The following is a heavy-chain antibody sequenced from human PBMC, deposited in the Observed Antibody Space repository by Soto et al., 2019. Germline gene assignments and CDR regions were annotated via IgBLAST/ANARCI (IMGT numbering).Heavy chain of an antibody. CDR3: ARGGLQPHHFSGRNPYYYYYGMDV. CDR1: GGSISSSNW. CDR2: IYHSGST. D-gene: IGHD4-4*01. V-gene: IGHV4-4*02. Sequence: SETLSLTCAVSGGSISSSNWWSWVRQPPGKGLEWIGEIYHSGSTNYNPSLKSRVTISVDKSKNQFSLKLCSVTAADTAVYYCARGGLQPHHFSGRNPYYYYYGMDVWGQGTTVTV. J-gene: IGHJ6*02.